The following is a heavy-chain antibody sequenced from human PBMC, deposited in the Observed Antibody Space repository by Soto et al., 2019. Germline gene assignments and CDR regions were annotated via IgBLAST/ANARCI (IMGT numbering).Heavy chain of an antibody. V-gene: IGHV4-31*03. CDR3: EFILDEGSGYDSVDY. D-gene: IGHD3-22*01. J-gene: IGHJ4*02. Sequence: QVQLQESGPGLVKPSQTLSLTCTVSGGSISSGGYYWSWIRQHPGKGVEWIVYIYYSGSTYYNPSLKSRVTLSVDTSKNQYSLKLSSVTASYTAVYYCEFILDEGSGYDSVDYWGQGTLVTVSS. CDR1: GGSISSGGYY. CDR2: IYYSGST.